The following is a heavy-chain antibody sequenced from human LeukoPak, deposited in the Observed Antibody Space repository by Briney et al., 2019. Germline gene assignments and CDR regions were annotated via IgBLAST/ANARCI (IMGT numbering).Heavy chain of an antibody. CDR2: ISYDGSNK. J-gene: IGHJ4*02. CDR3: AKDAVFGDNEWVFDY. V-gene: IGHV3-30*04. CDR1: GFTLSSAA. D-gene: IGHD4-17*01. Sequence: GGSLRLSCAASGFTLSSAAMHWVRQGPGKGLEWVAVISYDGSNKYYADSVKGRFTISRDNSKNTLYLQMNSLRAEDAALYYCAKDAVFGDNEWVFDYWGQGTLVTVSS.